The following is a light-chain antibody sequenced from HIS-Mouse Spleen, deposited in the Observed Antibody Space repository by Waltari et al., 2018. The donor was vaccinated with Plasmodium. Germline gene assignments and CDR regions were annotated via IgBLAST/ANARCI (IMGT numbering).Light chain of an antibody. CDR1: ALTKKY. CDR3: YSTDSSGNHRV. CDR2: EDS. J-gene: IGLJ3*02. Sequence: SYELTQPPSVSVSPGHTARITCHGDALTKKYAYWYQQKSGQAPVLVIYEDSKRPSGIPERFSGSSSGTMATLTISGAQVEDEADYYCYSTDSSGNHRVFGGGTKLTVL. V-gene: IGLV3-10*01.